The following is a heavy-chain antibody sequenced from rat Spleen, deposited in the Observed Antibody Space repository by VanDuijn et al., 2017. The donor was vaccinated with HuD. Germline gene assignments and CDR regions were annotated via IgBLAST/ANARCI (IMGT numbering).Heavy chain of an antibody. Sequence: EVQLVESDGGLVQPGRSLKLSCAASGFTFSDYYMAWVRQAPTKGLEWVATISYDGSSTYYRDSVKGRFTISRANAENTVYLQMDSLRSEETASYYCARLALLTTAPYYFDYWGQGVMVTVSS. CDR3: ARLALLTTAPYYFDY. J-gene: IGHJ2*01. D-gene: IGHD1-11*01. CDR1: GFTFSDYY. V-gene: IGHV5-29*01. CDR2: ISYDGSST.